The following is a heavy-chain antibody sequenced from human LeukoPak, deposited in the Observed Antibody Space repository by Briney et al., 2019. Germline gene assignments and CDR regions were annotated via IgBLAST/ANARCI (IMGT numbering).Heavy chain of an antibody. D-gene: IGHD5-12*01. J-gene: IGHJ4*02. CDR3: AKVTRGTYGYEFDY. CDR2: ISGDGGST. V-gene: IGHV3-43*02. Sequence: GGSLRLSCVASGFTFDDYAMHWVRQAPGKGLEWVSLISGDGGSTYYADSVKGRFTISRDNSKNSLYLQMNSLRTEDTALYYCAKVTRGTYGYEFDYWGQGTLVAVSS. CDR1: GFTFDDYA.